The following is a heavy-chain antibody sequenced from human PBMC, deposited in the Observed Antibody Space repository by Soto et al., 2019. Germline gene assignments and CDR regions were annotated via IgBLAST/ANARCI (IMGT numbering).Heavy chain of an antibody. J-gene: IGHJ4*02. V-gene: IGHV1-69*01. CDR2: IVPIDGST. D-gene: IGHD3-3*01. CDR1: GGTIRSFG. CDR3: ARSFTKSRRGGVAFDY. Sequence: QGQLVQSGAEVKKPGSSVKVSCPTSGGTIRSFGMNWVRQAPGQGREWMGGIVPIDGSTKYAEKFQGRVTITADASTSTVYMDLSSLRSEDTAVYYCARSFTKSRRGGVAFDYWGQGTLLTVSP.